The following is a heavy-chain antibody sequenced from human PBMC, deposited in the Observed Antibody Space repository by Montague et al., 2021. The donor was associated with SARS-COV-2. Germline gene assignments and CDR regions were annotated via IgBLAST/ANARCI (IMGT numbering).Heavy chain of an antibody. D-gene: IGHD3-22*01. Sequence: SETLYLTCSVSGDSIRSSGYYWGWIRQPPGKGLEWIGTVYYSGSTNYNTSLKSRVTISVDTSKNQFSLKLSSVTAADTAVYYCARDGGIGDSGSNTWSYYYYGMDVWGQGTKVTVSS. CDR1: GDSIRSSGYY. J-gene: IGHJ6*02. CDR2: VYYSGST. V-gene: IGHV4-39*07. CDR3: ARDGGIGDSGSNTWSYYYYGMDV.